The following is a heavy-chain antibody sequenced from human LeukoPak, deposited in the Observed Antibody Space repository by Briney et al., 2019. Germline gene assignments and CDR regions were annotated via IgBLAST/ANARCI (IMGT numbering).Heavy chain of an antibody. V-gene: IGHV3-23*01. J-gene: IGHJ4*02. D-gene: IGHD5-18*01. CDR3: GKPTVGYSSGQKPAWPVDY. Sequence: GGSLRLSCEASGFTFGCHAMYWVRQAPGKGLEWVAGIFGSGGSPHYADPVKGRFTISRDNSWNTVYLQINSLRAEDTAVYYCGKPTVGYSSGQKPAWPVDYWGQGTLVTVSS. CDR2: IFGSGGSP. CDR1: GFTFGCHA.